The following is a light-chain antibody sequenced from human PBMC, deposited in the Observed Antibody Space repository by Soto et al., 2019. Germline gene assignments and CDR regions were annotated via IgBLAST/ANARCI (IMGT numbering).Light chain of an antibody. CDR2: GAS. J-gene: IGKJ5*01. V-gene: IGKV3-15*01. CDR3: QQRSNWPPIT. CDR1: QSVNSN. Sequence: EIVMTQSPATLSVSPGERATLSCRASQSVNSNLAWYQQKPGQAPRLLIYGASTRATGIPARFSGSGFETEFTLTISSLQSEDFAVYYCQQRSNWPPITFGQGTRLEIK.